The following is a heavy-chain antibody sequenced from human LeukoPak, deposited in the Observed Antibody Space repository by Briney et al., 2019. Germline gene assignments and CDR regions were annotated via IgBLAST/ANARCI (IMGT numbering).Heavy chain of an antibody. V-gene: IGHV4-59*01. D-gene: IGHD3-10*01. Sequence: SGSLSLTCTVSGGSFSSYYWSWIRQPPGKGLEWIGYIYYSGSTNSNPSPKTGVSISAVTSTDQLTLKLRHVTARNTAGDYSGSTNYKPSLKSRVTISADTSKNQFSLKLSSVNAADTAVYYCARGGEDSSGWAYYFDYWGQGTLVTVSS. CDR3: GSTNYKPSLKSRVTISADTSKNQFSLKLSSVNAADTAVYYCARGGEDSSGWAYYFDY. J-gene: IGHJ4*02. CDR2: IYYSGST. CDR1: GGSFSSYY.